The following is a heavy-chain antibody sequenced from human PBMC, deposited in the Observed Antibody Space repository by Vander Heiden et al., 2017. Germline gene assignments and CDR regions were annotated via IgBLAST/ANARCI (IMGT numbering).Heavy chain of an antibody. CDR1: GFPFTSYA. V-gene: IGHV1-3*01. J-gene: IGHJ4*02. CDR3: ARDGSGKRKGSFDY. D-gene: IGHD3-10*01. CDR2: INAGNGNT. Sequence: QVQLVQSGAEVNKPGASVKVSCKASGFPFTSYAMHWVRQAPGQRLEWMGWINAGNGNTKYSQKFQGRVTITRDTSASTAYMELSSLRSEDTAVYYCARDGSGKRKGSFDYWGQGTLVTVSS.